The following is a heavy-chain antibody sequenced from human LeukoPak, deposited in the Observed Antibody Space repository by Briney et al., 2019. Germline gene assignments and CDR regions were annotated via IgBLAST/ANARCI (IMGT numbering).Heavy chain of an antibody. D-gene: IGHD4-17*01. J-gene: IGHJ3*02. CDR2: ISTSSSYI. CDR1: GFTLSTYN. CDR3: ARARAPVTRISSFDI. Sequence: GGSLRLSCAASGFTLSTYNMKWVRQAPRKGLEWVSSISTSSSYIYYADSVKGRFTISRDNARNSLYLQMNSLRADDTAVYYCARARAPVTRISSFDIWGQGTMVTVSS. V-gene: IGHV3-21*01.